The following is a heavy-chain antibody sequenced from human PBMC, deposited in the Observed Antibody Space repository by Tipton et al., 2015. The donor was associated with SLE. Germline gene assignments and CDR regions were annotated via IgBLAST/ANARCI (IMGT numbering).Heavy chain of an antibody. CDR1: GGSISSYY. J-gene: IGHJ4*02. Sequence: TLSLTCTVSGGSISSYYWSWIRQPPGKGLEWIGYIYYSGSTNYNLSLKSRVTISVDTSKNQFSLKLSSVTAADTAVYYCARDPRTGTKGGAEDWGQGTLVTVSS. V-gene: IGHV4-59*01. D-gene: IGHD1-7*01. CDR2: IYYSGST. CDR3: ARDPRTGTKGGAED.